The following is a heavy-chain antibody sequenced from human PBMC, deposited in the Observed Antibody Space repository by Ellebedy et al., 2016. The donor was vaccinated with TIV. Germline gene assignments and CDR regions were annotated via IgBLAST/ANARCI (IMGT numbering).Heavy chain of an antibody. J-gene: IGHJ4*02. D-gene: IGHD5-24*01. CDR1: GFTFHNYW. Sequence: GESLKISCAASGFTFHNYWMNWVRQAPGKGLEWVANIKRDGSEKYYVDSVKGRFTISRDNTNNSLYLQMNSLRAEDTAVYYCAKGMDYFDYWGQGTLVTVSS. CDR3: AKGMDYFDY. V-gene: IGHV3-7*02. CDR2: IKRDGSEK.